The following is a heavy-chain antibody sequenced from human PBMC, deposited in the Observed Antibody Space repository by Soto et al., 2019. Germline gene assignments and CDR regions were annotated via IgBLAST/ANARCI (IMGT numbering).Heavy chain of an antibody. V-gene: IGHV1-18*01. Sequence: GASVKVSCKASGYTFTSYGISWVRQAPGQGLEWMGWISAYNGNTNYAQKLQGRVTMTTDTSTSTAYMELRSLRSDDTAVYYCASGVVRSGYYYYYYYMDVWGKGTTVTVSS. D-gene: IGHD3-3*01. CDR2: ISAYNGNT. CDR1: GYTFTSYG. CDR3: ASGVVRSGYYYYYYYMDV. J-gene: IGHJ6*03.